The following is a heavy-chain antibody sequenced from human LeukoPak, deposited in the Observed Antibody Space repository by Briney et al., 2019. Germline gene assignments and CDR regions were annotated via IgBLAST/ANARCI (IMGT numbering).Heavy chain of an antibody. D-gene: IGHD6-13*01. CDR2: ISYDGSNK. CDR1: GFTFSSYA. V-gene: IGHV3-30-3*01. J-gene: IGHJ3*02. CDR3: ARDGLAAAGDDAFDI. Sequence: GGSLRLSCAASGFTFSSYAMHWVRQAPGKGLEWVAVISYDGSNKYYADSVKGRFTISRDNSKNTLYLQMNSLRAEDTAVYYCARDGLAAAGDDAFDIWGQGTMVTVSS.